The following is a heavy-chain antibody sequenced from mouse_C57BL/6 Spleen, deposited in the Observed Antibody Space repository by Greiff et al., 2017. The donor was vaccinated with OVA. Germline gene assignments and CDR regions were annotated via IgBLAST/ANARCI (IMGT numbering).Heavy chain of an antibody. CDR1: GYTFTSYW. V-gene: IGHV1-59*01. J-gene: IGHJ4*01. CDR3: ARSGYGSSYGNAMDY. D-gene: IGHD1-1*01. Sequence: QVQLQQPGAELVRPGTSVKLSCKASGYTFTSYWMHWVKQRPGQGLEWIGVIDPSDSYTNYNQKFKGKATLTVDTSSSAAYMQLSSLTSEDSAVYYCARSGYGSSYGNAMDYWGQGTSVTVSS. CDR2: IDPSDSYT.